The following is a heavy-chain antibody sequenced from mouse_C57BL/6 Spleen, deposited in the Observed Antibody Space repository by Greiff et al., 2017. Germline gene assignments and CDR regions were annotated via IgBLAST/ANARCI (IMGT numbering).Heavy chain of an antibody. D-gene: IGHD3-3*01. CDR2: INPSSGYT. Sequence: QVQLKQSGAELAKPGASVKLSCKASGYTFTSYWMHWIKQRPGQGLEWIGYINPSSGYTKYNQKFKDTAKLTADKSSSTAYMQLSGLTYEDSAVYYCARLSLRGCGFANWGEKALVTVS. J-gene: IGHJ3*01. CDR1: GYTFTSYW. CDR3: ARLSLRGCGFAN. V-gene: IGHV1-7*01.